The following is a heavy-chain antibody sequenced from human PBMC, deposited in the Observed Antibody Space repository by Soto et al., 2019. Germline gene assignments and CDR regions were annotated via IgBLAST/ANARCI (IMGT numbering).Heavy chain of an antibody. CDR1: GFTFSNAW. CDR2: IKSKTDGGTT. V-gene: IGHV3-15*07. CDR3: TTAPIGDTIFSDYFDY. Sequence: EGSLRLSCAASGFTFSNAWTNWVRQAPGKGLEWVGRIKSKTDGGTTDYAAPVKGRFTISRDDSKNTLYLQMNSLKTEDTAVYYCTTAPIGDTIFSDYFDYWGQGTLVTVSS. D-gene: IGHD3-9*01. J-gene: IGHJ4*02.